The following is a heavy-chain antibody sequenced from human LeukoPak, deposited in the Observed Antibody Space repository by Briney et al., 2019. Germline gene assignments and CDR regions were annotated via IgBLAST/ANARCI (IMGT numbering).Heavy chain of an antibody. D-gene: IGHD2-15*01. V-gene: IGHV3-21*01. CDR1: GFTFSSYS. CDR2: ISSSSSYI. J-gene: IGHJ2*01. CDR3: ARDSSYCSGGSCYSVWYFDL. Sequence: PGGSLRLSCAASGFTFSSYSMNWVRQAPGKGLEWVSSISSSSSYIYYADSVKGRFTISRDNAKNSLYLQMNSLGAEDTAVYYCARDSSYCSGGSCYSVWYFDLWGRGTLVTVSS.